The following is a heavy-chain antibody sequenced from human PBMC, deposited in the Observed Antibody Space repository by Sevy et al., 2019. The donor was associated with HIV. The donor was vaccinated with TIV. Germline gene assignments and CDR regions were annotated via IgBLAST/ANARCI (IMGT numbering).Heavy chain of an antibody. Sequence: GGCLRLSCAASGFAFSSYSMNWVRQAPGKGLEWVSSISGSGSYIYYADSVQGRVAISRDNAKSLLFLQMNSLIAEDTAVYYCVREACKARYFDYWGQGILVTVSS. V-gene: IGHV3-21*06. D-gene: IGHD6-6*01. CDR2: ISGSGSYI. CDR3: VREACKARYFDY. CDR1: GFAFSSYS. J-gene: IGHJ4*02.